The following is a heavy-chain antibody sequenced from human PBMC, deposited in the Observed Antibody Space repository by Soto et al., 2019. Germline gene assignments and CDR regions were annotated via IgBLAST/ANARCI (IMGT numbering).Heavy chain of an antibody. CDR3: TTDPYMGYYYGMDV. V-gene: IGHV3-15*07. D-gene: IGHD2-2*02. Sequence: GGSLRLSCAASGFTFSNAWMNWVRQAPGKGLEWVGRIKSKTDGGTTDYAAPVKGRFTISRDDSKNTLYLQMNSLKTEDTAVYYCTTDPYMGYYYGMDVWGQGTTVTVSS. CDR2: IKSKTDGGTT. CDR1: GFTFSNAW. J-gene: IGHJ6*02.